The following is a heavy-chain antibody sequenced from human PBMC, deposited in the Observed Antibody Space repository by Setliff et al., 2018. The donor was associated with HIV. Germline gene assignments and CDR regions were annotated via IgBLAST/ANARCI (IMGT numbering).Heavy chain of an antibody. Sequence: SETLSLTCTVSGGSIISHYWSWIRQPPGKGLEWIGYIYYSGSTNYNPSLKSRVPISVDTSKNQFSLKLSSVTAAETAVYYCARGFGSSWGGNYYYYYMDVWGKGTTVTVSS. J-gene: IGHJ6*03. CDR2: IYYSGST. D-gene: IGHD6-13*01. V-gene: IGHV4-59*11. CDR3: ARGFGSSWGGNYYYYYMDV. CDR1: GGSIISHY.